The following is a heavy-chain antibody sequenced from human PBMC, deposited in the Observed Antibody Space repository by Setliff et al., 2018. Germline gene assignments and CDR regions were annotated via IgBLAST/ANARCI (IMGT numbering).Heavy chain of an antibody. D-gene: IGHD6-6*01. J-gene: IGHJ6*03. CDR1: GYTFATYG. Sequence: ASVKVSCKASGYTFATYGISWVRQAPGQGLEWLGWVSPYTDNTNYAQNFQGRVTMTTDISGSTAYMDLRSLTSDDTAVYFRARLSIEGFGRYYYYYYMDVWGEGTTVTVSS. CDR2: VSPYTDNT. V-gene: IGHV1-18*01. CDR3: ARLSIEGFGRYYYYYYMDV.